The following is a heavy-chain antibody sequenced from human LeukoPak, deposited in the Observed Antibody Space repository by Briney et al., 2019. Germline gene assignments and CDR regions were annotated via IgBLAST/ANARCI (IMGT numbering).Heavy chain of an antibody. CDR2: INPNSGGT. D-gene: IGHD1-1*01. J-gene: IGHJ6*03. CDR1: GYTFTGYY. Sequence: GASVKVSCKASGYTFTGYYMHWVRQAPGQGLEWMGWINPNSGGTNYAQKFQGRVTMTRDTSISTAYMELSRLRSDDAAVYYCARDYRTGPYYYMDVWGKGTTITVSS. V-gene: IGHV1-2*02. CDR3: ARDYRTGPYYYMDV.